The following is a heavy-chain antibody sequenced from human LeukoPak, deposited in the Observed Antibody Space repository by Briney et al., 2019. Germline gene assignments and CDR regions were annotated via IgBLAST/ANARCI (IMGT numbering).Heavy chain of an antibody. J-gene: IGHJ4*02. Sequence: GGSLRLSCAGSGFMFRDYWMSWVRQAPGKGLEWVANIKEDGSEKNYVDSVKGRFTISRDNAKNSVYLEMSSLRVEDTAVYYCARDPSLQHFDSWGQGTLVAVSS. CDR3: ARDPSLQHFDS. V-gene: IGHV3-7*01. D-gene: IGHD2-2*01. CDR1: GFMFRDYW. CDR2: IKEDGSEK.